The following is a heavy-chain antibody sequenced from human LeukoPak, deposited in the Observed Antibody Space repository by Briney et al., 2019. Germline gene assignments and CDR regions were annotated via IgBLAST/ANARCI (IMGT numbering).Heavy chain of an antibody. V-gene: IGHV3-30-3*01. CDR1: GFTFSSYA. CDR2: ISYDGSNK. CDR3: ARDKPYFDY. Sequence: GRSLRLSCAASGFTFSSYAMHWVRQAPGKGLEWVAVISYDGSNKYCADSVKGRFTISRDNSKNTLYLQMNSLRAEDTAVYYCARDKPYFDYWGQGTLVTVSS. J-gene: IGHJ4*02.